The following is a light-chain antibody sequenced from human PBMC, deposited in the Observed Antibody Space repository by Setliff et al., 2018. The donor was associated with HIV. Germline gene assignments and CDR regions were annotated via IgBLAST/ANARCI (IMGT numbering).Light chain of an antibody. CDR3: SSYTSSSTYV. CDR1: SSDVGGYNY. Sequence: HSVLTQPASVSGSPGQSITISCTGTSSDVGGYNYVSWYQQHPGKAPKLMISDVSKRPSGVSSRLSGSKSGNTASLTISGLQTEDEADYYCSSYTSSSTYVFGTGTKVTVL. V-gene: IGLV2-14*01. J-gene: IGLJ1*01. CDR2: DVS.